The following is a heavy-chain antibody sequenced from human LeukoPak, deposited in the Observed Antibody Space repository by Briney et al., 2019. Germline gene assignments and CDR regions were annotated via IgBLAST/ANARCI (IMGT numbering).Heavy chain of an antibody. Sequence: PGGSLRLSCTASGFTFCSYAMIWVRQAPGKGLKCVSAISGSGGSTYYADSVKGRFTISRDNSKNTLYLQMNSLRAEDTAVYYCAKDPYYGSGSYYDYWGQGTLVTVSS. CDR2: ISGSGGST. V-gene: IGHV3-23*01. D-gene: IGHD3-10*01. CDR3: AKDPYYGSGSYYDY. J-gene: IGHJ4*02. CDR1: GFTFCSYA.